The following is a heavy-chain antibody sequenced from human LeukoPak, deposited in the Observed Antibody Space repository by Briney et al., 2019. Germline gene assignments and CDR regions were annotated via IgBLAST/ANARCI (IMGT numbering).Heavy chain of an antibody. D-gene: IGHD3-3*01. CDR3: AKSQDFWSGYGALREDY. Sequence: GGSLRLSCAASGFTFSSYAMSWVRQAPGKGLEWVSAISGSGGSTYYADSVKGRFTISRDNSKNTLYLQMNSLRAEDTAVYYCAKSQDFWSGYGALREDYWGQGTLVTVSS. V-gene: IGHV3-23*01. CDR1: GFTFSSYA. J-gene: IGHJ4*02. CDR2: ISGSGGST.